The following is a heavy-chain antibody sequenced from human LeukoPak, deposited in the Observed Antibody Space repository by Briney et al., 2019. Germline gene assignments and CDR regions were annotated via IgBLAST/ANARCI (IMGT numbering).Heavy chain of an antibody. V-gene: IGHV3-49*03. CDR3: TRAQYCSGGSCYPSDY. D-gene: IGHD2-15*01. J-gene: IGHJ4*02. Sequence: GGSLRLSCTASGFTFGDYAMSWFRQAPGKGLEWVGFIRRNSYGGTTEYAASVKDRFIISRDDSKSIAYLQMNSLKTEDTAVYYCTRAQYCSGGSCYPSDYWGQGTLVTVSS. CDR2: IRRNSYGGTT. CDR1: GFTFGDYA.